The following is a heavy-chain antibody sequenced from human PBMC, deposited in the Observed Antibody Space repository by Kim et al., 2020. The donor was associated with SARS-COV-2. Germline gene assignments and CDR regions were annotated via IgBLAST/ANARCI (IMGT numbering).Heavy chain of an antibody. Sequence: GGSLRLSCAASGFTFSSYSMNWVRQAPGKGLEWVSSISSSSSYIYYADSVKGRFTISRDNAKNSLYLQMNSLRAEDTAVYYCARESGSGLRGDLIDYWGQGTLVTVSS. CDR1: GFTFSSYS. CDR2: ISSSSSYI. CDR3: ARESGSGLRGDLIDY. V-gene: IGHV3-21*01. D-gene: IGHD3-10*01. J-gene: IGHJ4*02.